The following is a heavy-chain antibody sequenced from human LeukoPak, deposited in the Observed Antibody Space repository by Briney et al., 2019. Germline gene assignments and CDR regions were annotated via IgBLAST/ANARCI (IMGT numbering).Heavy chain of an antibody. Sequence: AAVKVSCKASGYTFTSYYMHWVRQAPVQGLEWMGIINPSGGSTSYAQKFQGRVTVNRDKSTSTVYMDLSSLRSEDTAVYYCSRGSNSSPRNSFDIWGQGTMVTVSS. D-gene: IGHD6-6*01. CDR2: INPSGGST. CDR1: GYTFTSYY. J-gene: IGHJ3*02. V-gene: IGHV1-46*01. CDR3: SRGSNSSPRNSFDI.